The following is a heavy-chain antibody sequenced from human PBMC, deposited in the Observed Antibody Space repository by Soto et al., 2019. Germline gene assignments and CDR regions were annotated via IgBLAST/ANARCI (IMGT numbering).Heavy chain of an antibody. CDR2: IYYSGST. Sequence: TLSLTCTVSGGSISSYYWSWIRPPPGKGLEWIGYIYYSGSTNYNPSLKSRVTISVDTSKNQFSLKLSSVTAADTAVYYCARDSSGYYLKFDYRGQGTLVTVSS. D-gene: IGHD3-22*01. J-gene: IGHJ4*02. V-gene: IGHV4-59*01. CDR3: ARDSSGYYLKFDY. CDR1: GGSISSYY.